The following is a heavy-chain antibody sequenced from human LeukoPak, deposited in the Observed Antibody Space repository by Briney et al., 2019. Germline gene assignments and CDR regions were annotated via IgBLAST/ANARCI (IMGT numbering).Heavy chain of an antibody. J-gene: IGHJ4*02. CDR1: GFTFSSYA. D-gene: IGHD3-22*01. Sequence: SGGSLRLSCAASGFTFSSYAMSWVRQAPGKGLEWVSAISGSGGSTYYADSVKGRFTISRDNSKNTLYLQTNSLRAEDTAVYYCAKDGYDSSGYYHWWGQGTLVTVSS. CDR3: AKDGYDSSGYYHW. CDR2: ISGSGGST. V-gene: IGHV3-23*01.